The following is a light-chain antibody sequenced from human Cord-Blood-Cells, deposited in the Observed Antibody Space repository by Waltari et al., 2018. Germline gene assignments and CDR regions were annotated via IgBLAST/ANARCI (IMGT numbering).Light chain of an antibody. CDR2: AAS. Sequence: DIQMTQSPSSLSASVGDRVTITCRASQSISSYLNWYQQKPGKAPKLLIYAASSLQSGVPSRFSGSGSGTDFTLTISSLQPEDFATYYCQQSYTCGQGTKLEIK. J-gene: IGKJ2*01. CDR3: QQSYT. CDR1: QSISSY. V-gene: IGKV1-39*01.